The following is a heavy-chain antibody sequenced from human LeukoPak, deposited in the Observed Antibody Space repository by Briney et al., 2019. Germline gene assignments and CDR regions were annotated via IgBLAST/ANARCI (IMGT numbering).Heavy chain of an antibody. Sequence: GGSLRLSCAASGFTFSSYSMNWVRQAPGKGLEWVSYISSSSSTIYYADSVKGRFTISRDNAKNSLYLQMNSLRAEDTAVYYCAREHGFYGSGSRDFDYWGQGTLVTVSS. D-gene: IGHD3-10*01. CDR3: AREHGFYGSGSRDFDY. V-gene: IGHV3-48*01. J-gene: IGHJ4*02. CDR1: GFTFSSYS. CDR2: ISSSSSTI.